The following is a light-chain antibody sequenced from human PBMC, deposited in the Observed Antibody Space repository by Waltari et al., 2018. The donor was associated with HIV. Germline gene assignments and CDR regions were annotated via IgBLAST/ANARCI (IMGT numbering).Light chain of an antibody. V-gene: IGLV2-23*02. CDR2: EVS. Sequence: QSALTQTASVSGSPGQSTTLSCTGTSSNLVSLYQQHPGKAPKLIIYEVSNRPSGVSDRFSASKSGNTASLTISGLQAEDEADYHCCSYVGVVNSFVLFGGGTKLTVL. J-gene: IGLJ2*01. CDR1: SSNL. CDR3: CSYVGVVNSFVL.